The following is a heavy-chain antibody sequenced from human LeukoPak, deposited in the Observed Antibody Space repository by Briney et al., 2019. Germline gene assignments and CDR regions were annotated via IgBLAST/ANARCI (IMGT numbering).Heavy chain of an antibody. Sequence: GGSLRLSCAASGFTFSTYDMNWVRQAPGKGLEWVSSITSSSSYTFYADSVKGRFTISRDNAKNSLILQMNSLRAEDTAVYYCARDLLITMIVNMDVWGKGTTVTVSS. CDR2: ITSSSSYT. CDR1: GFTFSTYD. D-gene: IGHD3-22*01. J-gene: IGHJ6*03. V-gene: IGHV3-21*01. CDR3: ARDLLITMIVNMDV.